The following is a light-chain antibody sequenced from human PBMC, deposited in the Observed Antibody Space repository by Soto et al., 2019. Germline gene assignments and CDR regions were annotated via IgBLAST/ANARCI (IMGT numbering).Light chain of an antibody. CDR2: DVS. Sequence: QSVLTQSASVSGSPGQSITISCTGTSSDVGGYNYVSWYQQHPGKAPKLMIYDVSNRPSGVANRFSGSKSGNTASLTISGRQAEDEADYYCSSYTSSSTLYVFGTGTKLTVL. J-gene: IGLJ1*01. CDR3: SSYTSSSTLYV. CDR1: SSDVGGYNY. V-gene: IGLV2-14*01.